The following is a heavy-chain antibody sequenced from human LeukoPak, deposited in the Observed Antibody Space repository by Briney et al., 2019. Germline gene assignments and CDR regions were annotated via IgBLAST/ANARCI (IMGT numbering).Heavy chain of an antibody. CDR3: ARDLISSGSHNAFDI. Sequence: GGSLRLSCAASGFTFSSYSMNWVRQAPGKGLEWVSSISSSSSYIYYADSVKGRFTISRDNAKNSLYLQMNSLRAEDTAVYYCARDLISSGSHNAFDIWGQGTMVTVSS. CDR2: ISSSSSYI. V-gene: IGHV3-21*01. CDR1: GFTFSSYS. J-gene: IGHJ3*02. D-gene: IGHD1-26*01.